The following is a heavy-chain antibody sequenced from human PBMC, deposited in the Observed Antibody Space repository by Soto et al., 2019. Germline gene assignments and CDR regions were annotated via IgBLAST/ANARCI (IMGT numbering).Heavy chain of an antibody. V-gene: IGHV3-48*01. J-gene: IGHJ3*02. Sequence: EVQLVESGGGLVQPGGSLRLSCAASGFTFSSYSMNWVRQAPGKGLEWVSYISSSSSTIYYADSVKGRFTISRDNAKNSLYLKMSSVRTEDTAGYYCARPQRFTMIVYDAFDIWGQGTMVTVSS. D-gene: IGHD3-22*01. CDR3: ARPQRFTMIVYDAFDI. CDR1: GFTFSSYS. CDR2: ISSSSSTI.